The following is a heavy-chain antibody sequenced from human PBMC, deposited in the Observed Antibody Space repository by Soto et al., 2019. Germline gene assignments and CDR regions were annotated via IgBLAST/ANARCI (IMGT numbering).Heavy chain of an antibody. CDR2: INAGNGNT. D-gene: IGHD5-12*01. V-gene: IGHV1-3*01. CDR1: GYTFTSYA. J-gene: IGHJ6*02. CDR3: ARVRVVATISYYYYGMDV. Sequence: ASVKVSCKASGYTFTSYAMHWVRQAPGQRLEWMGWINAGNGNTKYSQEFQGRVTITRDTSASTAYMELSSLRSEDTAVYYCARVRVVATISYYYYGMDVWGQGTTVTVSS.